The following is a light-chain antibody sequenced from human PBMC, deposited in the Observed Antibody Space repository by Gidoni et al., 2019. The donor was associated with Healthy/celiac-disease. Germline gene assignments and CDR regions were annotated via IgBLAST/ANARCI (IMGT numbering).Light chain of an antibody. J-gene: IGLJ3*02. CDR1: SSDVGGYNY. V-gene: IGLV2-14*01. CDR2: EVS. Sequence: QSALTQPASVSGSPGQSITISCTGTSSDVGGYNYVSWYQQHPGKAPKLMIYEVSNRPAGVSNRFSGSKSGNTASLTSSGLQAEEEADYYCSSYTSSSTRGVFGGGTKLTVL. CDR3: SSYTSSSTRGV.